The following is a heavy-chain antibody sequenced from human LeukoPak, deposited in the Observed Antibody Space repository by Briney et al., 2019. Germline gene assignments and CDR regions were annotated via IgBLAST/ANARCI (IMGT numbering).Heavy chain of an antibody. D-gene: IGHD5-18*01. V-gene: IGHV3-21*01. Sequence: GGSLRLSCAASGFSFSSYNMNWVRQAPGKGLEWVSSIIFSGSDIYYGGSVKGRFTISRDNARNLLYLQMNSLRVEDTGVYYCAKSGQRHSFDMRGQGTLVTVSS. CDR3: AKSGQRHSFDM. CDR1: GFSFSSYN. CDR2: IIFSGSDI. J-gene: IGHJ3*02.